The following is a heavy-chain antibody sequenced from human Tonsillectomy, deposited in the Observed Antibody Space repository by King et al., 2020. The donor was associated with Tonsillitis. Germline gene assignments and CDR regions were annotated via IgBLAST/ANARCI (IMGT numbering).Heavy chain of an antibody. CDR2: ISPYNGNT. J-gene: IGHJ4*02. V-gene: IGHV1-18*01. D-gene: IGHD1-26*01. Sequence: QLVQSGAEVKKPGASVRVSCKPSGYTFTNYGISWVRQAPGQGLECMGWISPYNGNTNYAQKVKGRLTMTTDTSTSTAYMEMRSLGSDDTAVYYCARGGSYPPYYFDYWGQGTPVTVSS. CDR3: ARGGSYPPYYFDY. CDR1: GYTFTNYG.